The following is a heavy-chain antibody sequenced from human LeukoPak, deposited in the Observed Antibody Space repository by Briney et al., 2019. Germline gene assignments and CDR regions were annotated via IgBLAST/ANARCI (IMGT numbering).Heavy chain of an antibody. V-gene: IGHV4-34*01. CDR1: GGSFSGYY. CDR2: INHSGST. CDR3: ARDSWAVAGLDYYYYYYMDV. D-gene: IGHD6-19*01. Sequence: SETLSLTCAVYGGSFSGYYWSWIRQPPGKGLEWIGEINHSGSTNYNPSLKSRVTISVDTSKNQFSLKLSSVTAADTAVYYCARDSWAVAGLDYYYYYYMDVWGKGTTVTISS. J-gene: IGHJ6*03.